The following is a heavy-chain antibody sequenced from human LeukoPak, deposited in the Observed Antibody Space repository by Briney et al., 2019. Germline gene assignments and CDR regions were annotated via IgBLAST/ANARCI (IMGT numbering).Heavy chain of an antibody. J-gene: IGHJ4*02. V-gene: IGHV3-53*01. CDR3: ARQRTSSGWHFDY. CDR1: GFTVSSNY. D-gene: IGHD6-19*01. CDR2: IYSGGST. Sequence: PGGSLRLSCAASGFTVSSNYMSWVRQAPGKGLEWVSVIYSGGSTYYADSVKGRFTISRDNSKNTLYLQMNSLRAEDTAVYYCARQRTSSGWHFDYWGQGTLVTVSS.